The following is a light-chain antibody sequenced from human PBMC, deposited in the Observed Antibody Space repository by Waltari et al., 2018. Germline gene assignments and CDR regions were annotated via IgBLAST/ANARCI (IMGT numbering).Light chain of an antibody. CDR3: QQYNSYSCG. CDR2: KAS. CDR1: QNIDTW. V-gene: IGKV1-5*03. J-gene: IGKJ3*01. Sequence: DIHLTQSPSTLSASVGDRVTITCRASQNIDTWLAWYQQKPGKAPKLLIYKASYLQSGVPSRFSGRGSGTEFTLTIDSLQPDDFATYHCQQYNSYSCGFGHGTTVDLK.